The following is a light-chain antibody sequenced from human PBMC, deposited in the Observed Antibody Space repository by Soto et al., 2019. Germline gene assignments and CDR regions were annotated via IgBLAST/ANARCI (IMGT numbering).Light chain of an antibody. CDR2: WAS. CDR3: QQYYTTTPT. J-gene: IGKJ2*01. Sequence: DIVMTQSPDSLAVSLGERATINCKSSQSVLYSSSNRNYLAWYQQKTGQPPKLLIYWASTRESGVPDRFSSSGSGTEFTLTISSLKAEDVAVYYCQQYYTTTPTFGQGTKLEI. CDR1: QSVLYSSSNRNY. V-gene: IGKV4-1*01.